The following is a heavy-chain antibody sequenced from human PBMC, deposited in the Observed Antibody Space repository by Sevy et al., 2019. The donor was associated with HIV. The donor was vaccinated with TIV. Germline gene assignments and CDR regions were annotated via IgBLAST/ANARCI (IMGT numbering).Heavy chain of an antibody. J-gene: IGHJ4*02. V-gene: IGHV4-39*02. Sequence: SETLSLTCSISGGSITTGPYCWAWIRQSPGKGPEWLGSMYGTVEPNGNTYYNPTLKTRIDMSMDKSNNRFALSLRSVIAEDTAVYFCAKSLKAWYDFPAFDHWSQGIPVTVSS. D-gene: IGHD1-20*01. CDR2: MYGTVEPNGNT. CDR3: AKSLKAWYDFPAFDH. CDR1: GGSITTGPYC.